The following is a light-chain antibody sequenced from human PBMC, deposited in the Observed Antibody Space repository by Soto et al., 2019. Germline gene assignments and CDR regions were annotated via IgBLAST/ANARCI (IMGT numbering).Light chain of an antibody. CDR2: EVT. J-gene: IGLJ1*01. V-gene: IGLV2-14*01. CDR1: SSDVGGYNY. Sequence: QSALTQPASMSGSPGQSITISCTGTSSDVGGYNYVSWYQQHPGKAPKLIIYEVTNRPSGISYRFSGSKSGNTASLTISGLQAEDEADYYCSSHTSSNTRVFGTGTKLTVL. CDR3: SSHTSSNTRV.